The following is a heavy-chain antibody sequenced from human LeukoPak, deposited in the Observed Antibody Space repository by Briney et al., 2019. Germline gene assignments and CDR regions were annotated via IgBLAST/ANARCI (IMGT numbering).Heavy chain of an antibody. V-gene: IGHV6-1*01. CDR2: TYYRSKWYN. Sequence: SQTLSLTCAISGDSVSSNSAAWNWIRQSPTRGLEWLGRTYYRSKWYNDYAVSVKSRITINPDTSKNQFSLQLNSVTPEDTAVYYCARVLDSYYYYYYGMDVWGQGTTVTVSS. CDR1: GDSVSSNSAA. CDR3: ARVLDSYYYYYYGMDV. D-gene: IGHD6-6*01. J-gene: IGHJ6*02.